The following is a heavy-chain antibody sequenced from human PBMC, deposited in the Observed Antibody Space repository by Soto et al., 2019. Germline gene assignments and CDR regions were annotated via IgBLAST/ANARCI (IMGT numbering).Heavy chain of an antibody. D-gene: IGHD6-13*01. Sequence: GGSLRLSCAASGFTFSSYAMHWVRQAPGKGLEWVAVISYDGSNKYYADSVKGRFTISRDNSKNTLYLQMNSLRAEDTAVYYCASLTAGEMGRGAFDIWGQGTMVTVSS. CDR1: GFTFSSYA. CDR2: ISYDGSNK. CDR3: ASLTAGEMGRGAFDI. J-gene: IGHJ3*02. V-gene: IGHV3-30-3*01.